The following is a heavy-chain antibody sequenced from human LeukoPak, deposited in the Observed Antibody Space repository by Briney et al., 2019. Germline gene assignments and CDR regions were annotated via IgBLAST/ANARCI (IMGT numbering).Heavy chain of an antibody. CDR3: ARVQYQRPLYYYYYYMDV. V-gene: IGHV4-61*02. CDR2: IYTSGST. Sequence: PSETLSLTCTVSGGSISSGSYYWSWIRQPAGKGLEWIGRIYTSGSTNYNPSLKSRVTISVDTSKNQFSLKLSSVTAADTAVYYCARVQYQRPLYYYYYYMDVWGKGTTVTVSS. J-gene: IGHJ6*03. CDR1: GGSISSGSYY. D-gene: IGHD2-2*01.